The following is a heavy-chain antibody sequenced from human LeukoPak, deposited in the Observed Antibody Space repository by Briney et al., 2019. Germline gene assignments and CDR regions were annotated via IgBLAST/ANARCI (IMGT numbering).Heavy chain of an antibody. D-gene: IGHD3-22*01. Sequence: PGGLLRLSCAASGFTFSSYWMSWVRQAPGKGLEWVANVNQDGSDKYYVDSVKGRFTISRDNSKNSLYLQMNSLRAEDTAVYYCASTLDYYDSSLDYWGQGTLVTVSS. CDR3: ASTLDYYDSSLDY. J-gene: IGHJ4*02. CDR1: GFTFSSYW. CDR2: VNQDGSDK. V-gene: IGHV3-7*01.